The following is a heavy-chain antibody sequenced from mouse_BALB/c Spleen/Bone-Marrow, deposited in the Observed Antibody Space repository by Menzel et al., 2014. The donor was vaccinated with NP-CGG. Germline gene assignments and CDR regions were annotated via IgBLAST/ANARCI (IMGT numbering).Heavy chain of an antibody. CDR1: GFAFSSYD. CDR2: ISSGGGST. D-gene: IGHD1-2*01. CDR3: ARHYGYGAMDY. J-gene: IGHJ4*01. V-gene: IGHV5-12-1*01. Sequence: EVQGVESGGGLVKPGGSLKLSCAASGFAFSSYDMSWVRQTPEKRLEWVAYISSGGGSTYYPDTVKGRFTIYRDNAKNTLYLQMSSLKSEDTAMYYCARHYGYGAMDYWGQGTSVTVSS.